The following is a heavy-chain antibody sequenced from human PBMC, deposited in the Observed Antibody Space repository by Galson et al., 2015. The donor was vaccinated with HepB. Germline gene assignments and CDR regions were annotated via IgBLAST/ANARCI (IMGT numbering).Heavy chain of an antibody. V-gene: IGHV3-48*03. Sequence: SLRLSCAASGFTFRSYEMNWVRQAPGKGLEWLSYIRGNEITKYYADSVKGRFTISRDNATNSLHLQLNSLRAEDTAVYYCARGFYVWGTYRLGAFDLWGQGTMVTVSS. CDR2: IRGNEITK. J-gene: IGHJ3*01. D-gene: IGHD3-16*02. CDR3: ARGFYVWGTYRLGAFDL. CDR1: GFTFRSYE.